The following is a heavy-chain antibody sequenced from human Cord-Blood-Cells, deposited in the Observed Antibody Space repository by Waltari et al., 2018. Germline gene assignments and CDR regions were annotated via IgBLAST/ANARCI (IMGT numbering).Heavy chain of an antibody. D-gene: IGHD1-26*01. J-gene: IGHJ5*02. CDR3: ARRSYSGSYYNWFDP. CDR1: GFSLSNARLC. V-gene: IGHV2-26*01. Sequence: QVTLKESGPVLVKPTETPTLTCTVSGFSLSNARLCVSWTRQPPGKALDWLAHMFSTDEKSYSTSLKSRLTISKDTSKSQVVLTMTNMEPVDTATYYCARRSYSGSYYNWFDPWGQGTLVTVSS. CDR2: MFSTDEK.